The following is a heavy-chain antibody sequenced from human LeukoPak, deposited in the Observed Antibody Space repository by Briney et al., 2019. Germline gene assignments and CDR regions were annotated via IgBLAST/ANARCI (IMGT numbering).Heavy chain of an antibody. Sequence: GGSLRLSCAASGFTFNSFGMHWVRQVPGKGLVWVARINPGGSSITYADSVKGRFTISRDNAKNTLYLQMDSLRAEDTGVYYCARSNQADDYWGQGTLVTVSS. CDR2: INPGGSSI. J-gene: IGHJ4*02. CDR3: ARSNQADDY. CDR1: GFTFNSFG. V-gene: IGHV3-74*01. D-gene: IGHD1-14*01.